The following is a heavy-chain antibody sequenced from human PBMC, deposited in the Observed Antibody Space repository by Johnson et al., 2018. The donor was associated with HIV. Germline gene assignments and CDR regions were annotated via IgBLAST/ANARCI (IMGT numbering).Heavy chain of an antibody. CDR3: ARADGSGSYFGFEI. Sequence: VLLVESGGGVVQPGRSLRLSCAASGFTFSSYAMHWVRQTPGKGLEWVSVIYSGGSTYYADSVKGRFTISRDSSKNTVYLQMNSLRAEDTAIYYCARADGSGSYFGFEIWGQGTMVTVSS. D-gene: IGHD3-10*01. CDR1: GFTFSSYA. V-gene: IGHV3-66*01. J-gene: IGHJ3*02. CDR2: IYSGGST.